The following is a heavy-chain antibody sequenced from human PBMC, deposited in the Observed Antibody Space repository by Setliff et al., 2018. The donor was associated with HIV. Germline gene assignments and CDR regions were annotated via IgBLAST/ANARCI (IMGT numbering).Heavy chain of an antibody. CDR2: ISGSGGST. Sequence: GGSLRLSCAASGFTFSSYAMSWVRQAPGKGLEWVSAISGSGGSTYYADSVKGRFTVSRDNAKKSLYLQMNSLRADDTAVYYCAREGGRTGIDYWGQGTLVTVSS. V-gene: IGHV3-23*01. D-gene: IGHD1-1*01. CDR1: GFTFSSYA. J-gene: IGHJ4*02. CDR3: AREGGRTGIDY.